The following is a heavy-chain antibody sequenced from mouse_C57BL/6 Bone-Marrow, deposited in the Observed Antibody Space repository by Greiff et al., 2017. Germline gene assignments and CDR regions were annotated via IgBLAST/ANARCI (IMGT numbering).Heavy chain of an antibody. J-gene: IGHJ3*01. CDR1: GFNIKDDY. D-gene: IGHD2-2*01. Sequence: EVQLQQSGAELVRPGASVKLSCTASGFNIKDDYMHWVKQRPEQGLEWIGWIDPENGDTEYASKFQGKATITADTSSNPAYLQLSSLTSEDTAVYYCTYGYDWFAYWGQGTLGTVSA. CDR2: IDPENGDT. CDR3: TYGYDWFAY. V-gene: IGHV14-4*01.